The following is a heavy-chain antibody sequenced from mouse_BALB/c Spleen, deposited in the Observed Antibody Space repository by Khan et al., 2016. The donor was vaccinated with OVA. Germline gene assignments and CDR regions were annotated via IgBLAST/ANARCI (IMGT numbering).Heavy chain of an antibody. V-gene: IGHV5-6*01. J-gene: IGHJ3*01. CDR2: ISSGGGYT. CDR3: ADYLTGSFAY. CDR1: GFTFSSYS. D-gene: IGHD4-1*01. Sequence: EVELVESGGDLVKPGGSLKLSCAASGFTFSSYSMSWVRQTPDKRLEWVASISSGGGYTYYPHRLKGRFTISRDNAKNTLYLQLSDLKSEDTAMYYCADYLTGSFAYWGQGTLVTVSA.